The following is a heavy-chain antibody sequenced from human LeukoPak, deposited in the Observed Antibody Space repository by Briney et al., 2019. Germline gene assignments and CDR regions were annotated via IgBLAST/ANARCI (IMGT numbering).Heavy chain of an antibody. V-gene: IGHV3-30*02. CDR1: GFTFSSHA. Sequence: GGSLRLSCAASGFTFSSHAMSWVRQAPGKGLEWVAFIRYDGSNKYYADSVKGRFTISRDNSKNTLYLQMNSLRAEDTAVYYCARRGSWGEPRPFDYWGQGSLVTVSS. J-gene: IGHJ4*02. CDR2: IRYDGSNK. CDR3: ARRGSWGEPRPFDY. D-gene: IGHD3-16*01.